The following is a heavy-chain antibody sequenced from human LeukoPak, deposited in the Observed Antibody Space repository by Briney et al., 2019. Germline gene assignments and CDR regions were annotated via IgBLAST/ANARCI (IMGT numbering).Heavy chain of an antibody. CDR2: INWNGGST. D-gene: IGHD1-26*01. J-gene: IGHJ3*02. CDR1: GFTFDDYG. CDR3: ARDKEEGSSSGSIFDI. V-gene: IGHV3-20*04. Sequence: GGSLRLSCAASGFTFDDYGMSWVRQAPGKGLEWVSGINWNGGSTGYADSVKGRFTISRDNAKNSLYLQMNSLRAEDTAVYYCARDKEEGSSSGSIFDIWGQGTMVTVSS.